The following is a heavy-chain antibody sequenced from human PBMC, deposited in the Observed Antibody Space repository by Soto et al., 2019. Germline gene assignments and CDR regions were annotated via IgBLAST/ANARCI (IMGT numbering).Heavy chain of an antibody. D-gene: IGHD3-9*01. J-gene: IGHJ4*02. V-gene: IGHV4-61*01. CDR3: ARTTAVPNTLRSRYFFDF. CDR2: VYYSGTT. CDR1: GGSVSNKTYY. Sequence: QVQLQESGPGLLKPSETLSLTCSVSGGSVSNKTYYWSWIRQPPGKRLEWIGYVYYSGTTNYNPSLTSRVTISVDMSKNQFSLRLTSATAADTALYYCARTTAVPNTLRSRYFFDFWGQGTLVTVSS.